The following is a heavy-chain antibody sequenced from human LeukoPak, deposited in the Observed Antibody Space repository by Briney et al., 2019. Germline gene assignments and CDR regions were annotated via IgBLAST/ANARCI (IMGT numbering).Heavy chain of an antibody. Sequence: GGSLRLSCAASGFTVSSNFMSWVRQAPGKGLEWVSGIYSGGSTYYADSVKGRFTISRDNSKNTLYLQMNSLRAEDTAVYYCARAIRELVLAFDIWGQGTMVTVPS. D-gene: IGHD6-13*01. CDR2: IYSGGST. CDR3: ARAIRELVLAFDI. J-gene: IGHJ3*02. V-gene: IGHV3-53*01. CDR1: GFTVSSNF.